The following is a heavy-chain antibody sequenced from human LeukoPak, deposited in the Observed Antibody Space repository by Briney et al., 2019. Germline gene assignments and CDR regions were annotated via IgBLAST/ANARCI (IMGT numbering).Heavy chain of an antibody. D-gene: IGHD1-26*01. CDR2: IYYSGST. CDR1: GDSISNYY. CDR3: ARNRGTTNYYYMDV. Sequence: SETLSLTCTVSGDSISNYYWSWIRQPPGKGLEWIGYIYYSGSTNYNPSLKSRVTISVDTSKNQFSLKLSSVTAADTAVYYCARNRGTTNYYYMDVWGKGTTVTVSS. V-gene: IGHV4-59*08. J-gene: IGHJ6*03.